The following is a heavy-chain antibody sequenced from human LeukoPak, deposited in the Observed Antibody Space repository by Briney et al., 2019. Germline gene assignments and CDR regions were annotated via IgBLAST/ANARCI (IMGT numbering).Heavy chain of an antibody. CDR1: GSIFSNNW. D-gene: IGHD1-26*01. CDR2: IFGDSSMT. CDR3: ARDFGRPGATNAFDI. V-gene: IGHV3-74*01. Sequence: GGSLRLSCAASGSIFSNNWMHWVRQAPGQGLVWVSLIFGDSSMTKYADSVKGRFTISRDNAKNTLYLQMNSLRVEDTAVYYCARDFGRPGATNAFDIWGQGAVVTVSS. J-gene: IGHJ3*02.